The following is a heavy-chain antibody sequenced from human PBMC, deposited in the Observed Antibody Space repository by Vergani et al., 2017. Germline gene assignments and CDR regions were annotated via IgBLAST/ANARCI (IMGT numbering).Heavy chain of an antibody. Sequence: QVQLQESGPGLVKPSETLSLTCTVSGYSISSGYYWGWIRQPPGKGLECIGSIYHSGSTYYNPSLKSRLAFSVDTSKNLFSLRLKSVTATDTGMYYCARPVGPSAIADGYHVWGQGTMVTVS. J-gene: IGHJ3*01. CDR2: IYHSGST. V-gene: IGHV4-38-2*02. D-gene: IGHD3-10*01. CDR1: GYSISSGYY. CDR3: ARPVGPSAIADGYHV.